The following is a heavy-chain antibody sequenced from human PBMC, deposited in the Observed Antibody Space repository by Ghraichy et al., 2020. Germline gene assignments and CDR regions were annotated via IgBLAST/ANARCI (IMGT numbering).Heavy chain of an antibody. J-gene: IGHJ4*02. CDR2: IRYDGSNK. Sequence: LSLTCAASGFTFSSYGMHWVRQAPGKGLEWVAFIRYDGSNKYYADSVKGRFTISRDNSKNTLYLQMNSLRAEDTAVYYCAKRYCSGGSCSSFDYWGQGTLVTVSS. V-gene: IGHV3-30*02. CDR3: AKRYCSGGSCSSFDY. D-gene: IGHD2-15*01. CDR1: GFTFSSYG.